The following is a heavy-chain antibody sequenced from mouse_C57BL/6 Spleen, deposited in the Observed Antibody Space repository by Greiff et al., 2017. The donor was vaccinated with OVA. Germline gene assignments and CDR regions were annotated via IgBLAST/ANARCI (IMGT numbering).Heavy chain of an antibody. V-gene: IGHV1-50*01. Sequence: QVQLQQPGAELVKPGASVKLSCKASGYTFTSYWMQWVKQRPGQGLAWIGEIGPSDRSTNYNQTVKGTATLTRDTSSSTAYMQISSLTSEDSAVYYCARGNGYFDVWGTGTTVTVSS. CDR3: ARGNGYFDV. CDR1: GYTFTSYW. J-gene: IGHJ1*03. D-gene: IGHD2-1*01. CDR2: IGPSDRST.